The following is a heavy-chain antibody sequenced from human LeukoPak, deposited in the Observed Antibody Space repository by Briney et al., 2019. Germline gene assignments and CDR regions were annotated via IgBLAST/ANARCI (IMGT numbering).Heavy chain of an antibody. D-gene: IGHD2-21*01. CDR2: ILHSGYT. CDR1: GGSLGRSNTY. J-gene: IGHJ6*03. Sequence: SDTLSLTCTVSGGSLGRSNTYWGWIRQTTGQGLEWLGTILHSGYTYNNPSLKSRVTMSVDSSKNQFSLSLSSVTAADTAVYFCARHRGGGGYHYMDVWGKGTTVIVSS. CDR3: ARHRGGGGYHYMDV. V-gene: IGHV4-39*01.